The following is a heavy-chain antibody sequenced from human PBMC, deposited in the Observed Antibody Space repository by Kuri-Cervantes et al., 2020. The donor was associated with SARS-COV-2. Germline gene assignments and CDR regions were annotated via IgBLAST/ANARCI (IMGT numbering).Heavy chain of an antibody. V-gene: IGHV1-69*13. D-gene: IGHD6-19*01. CDR3: ATVPGSGIAVAAPFDY. CDR1: GSTFSSYA. Sequence: SVKVSCKASGSTFSSYAISWVRQAPGQGLEWMGGIIPIFGTANYAQKFQGRVTITADESTSTAYMELSSLRSEDTAVYYCATVPGSGIAVAAPFDYWGQGTLVTVSS. J-gene: IGHJ4*02. CDR2: IIPIFGTA.